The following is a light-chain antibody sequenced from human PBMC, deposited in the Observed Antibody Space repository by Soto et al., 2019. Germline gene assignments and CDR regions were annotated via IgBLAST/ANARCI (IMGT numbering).Light chain of an antibody. V-gene: IGKV3-15*01. CDR1: QSVSSN. CDR3: QQYNNWPPIT. J-gene: IGKJ5*01. CDR2: GAS. Sequence: EIVMTQSPATLSVSPGERATRSCRASQSVSSNIAWYQQKPGQGPRLLIYGASTRATGIPARFSGSGSGTEFTLTISSLQSEDFAVYYCQQYNNWPPITFGQGTRLEIK.